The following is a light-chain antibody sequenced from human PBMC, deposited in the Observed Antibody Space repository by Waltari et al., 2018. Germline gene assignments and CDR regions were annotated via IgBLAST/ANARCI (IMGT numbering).Light chain of an antibody. J-gene: IGLJ2*01. CDR1: STDVDSYNY. CDR3: SSYPPSSNLEV. Sequence: QSALTQPASVSGSPGQSITISCTGTSTDVDSYNYVSWYQQHPGKAPKLIIYEVTDRPPGVSTRFSGSKSANPASLTISGLQAADGADYYCSSYPPSSNLEVFGGGTKLSVL. V-gene: IGLV2-14*01. CDR2: EVT.